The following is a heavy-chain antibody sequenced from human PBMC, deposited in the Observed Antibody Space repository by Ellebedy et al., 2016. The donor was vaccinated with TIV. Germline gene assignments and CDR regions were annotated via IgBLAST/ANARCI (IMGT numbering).Heavy chain of an antibody. Sequence: GESLKISCAASGFTFSSYAMHWVRQAPGKGLEWVAVISYDGSNKYYADSVKGRFTISRDNSKNSLYLQMNSLRAEDTAVYYCARDARYCSSTSCYDDYWGQGTLVTVSS. D-gene: IGHD2-2*01. V-gene: IGHV3-30*07. J-gene: IGHJ4*02. CDR1: GFTFSSYA. CDR3: ARDARYCSSTSCYDDY. CDR2: ISYDGSNK.